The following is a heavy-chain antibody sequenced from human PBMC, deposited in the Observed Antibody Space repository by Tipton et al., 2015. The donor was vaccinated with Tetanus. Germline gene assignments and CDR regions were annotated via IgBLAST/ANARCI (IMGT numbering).Heavy chain of an antibody. Sequence: TLSLTCTVSGGSISSYYWSWIRQPAGKGLEWIGRIYTSGSTNYNPSLKSRVTMSVDTSKNQFSLKLSPVTAADTAVYYCARDNSVPAALDYWGQGTLVTVSS. CDR2: IYTSGST. D-gene: IGHD2-2*01. CDR3: ARDNSVPAALDY. V-gene: IGHV4-4*07. CDR1: GGSISSYY. J-gene: IGHJ4*02.